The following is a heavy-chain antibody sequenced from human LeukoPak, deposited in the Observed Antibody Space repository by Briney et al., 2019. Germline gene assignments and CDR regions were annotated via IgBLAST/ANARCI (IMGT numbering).Heavy chain of an antibody. V-gene: IGHV4-59*12. CDR1: GASINNYY. Sequence: PSETLSLTCTVSGASINNYYWSWIRQPPGKGLEWIGSIYYSGSTYYNPSLKSRVTISVDTSKNQFSLKLGSVTAADTAVYYCARTRGPSDIGWFDPWGQGTLVTVSS. J-gene: IGHJ5*02. CDR2: IYYSGST. CDR3: ARTRGPSDIGWFDP. D-gene: IGHD2-15*01.